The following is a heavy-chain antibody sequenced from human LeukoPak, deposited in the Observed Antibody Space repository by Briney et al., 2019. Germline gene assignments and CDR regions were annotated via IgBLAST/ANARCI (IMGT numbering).Heavy chain of an antibody. Sequence: GGSLRLSCAASGFTFRSNSMSWVRQAPGKGLEWVSAITGTGENTYYADFVKGRFTISRDNFNNTLYLQMNSLRAEDTAVYYCAKIGGYFDYWGQGTLVTVSS. D-gene: IGHD3-10*01. CDR3: AKIGGYFDY. J-gene: IGHJ4*02. V-gene: IGHV3-23*01. CDR2: ITGTGENT. CDR1: GFTFRSNS.